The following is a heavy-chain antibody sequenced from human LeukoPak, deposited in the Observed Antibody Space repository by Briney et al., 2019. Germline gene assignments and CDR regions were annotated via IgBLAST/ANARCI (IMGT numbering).Heavy chain of an antibody. CDR1: GYTFTGYY. J-gene: IGHJ4*02. D-gene: IGHD2-15*01. CDR2: INPNSGGT. Sequence: GASVKVSCKASGYTFTGYYMHWVRQAPGQGLEWMGWINPNSGGTNYAQKFQGRVTMTRDTSISTAYMELSRLRSDDTAVYYCASLNSVVVAASPFDYWGQGTLVTVSS. CDR3: ASLNSVVVAASPFDY. V-gene: IGHV1-2*02.